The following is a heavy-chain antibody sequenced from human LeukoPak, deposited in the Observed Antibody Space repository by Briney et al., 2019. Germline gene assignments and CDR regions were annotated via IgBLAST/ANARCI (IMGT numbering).Heavy chain of an antibody. V-gene: IGHV3-15*01. D-gene: IGHD4/OR15-4a*01. CDR2: IKSKTDGGTT. CDR3: TASRSYGARDLTD. CDR1: GFTFSNAW. J-gene: IGHJ4*02. Sequence: GGSLRLSCAASGFTFSNAWMSWVRQAPGKGLEWVGRIKSKTDGGTTDYAAPVKGRFTISRDDSKNTLYLQMNSLKTEDTAVYYCTASRSYGARDLTDWGQGTLVTVSS.